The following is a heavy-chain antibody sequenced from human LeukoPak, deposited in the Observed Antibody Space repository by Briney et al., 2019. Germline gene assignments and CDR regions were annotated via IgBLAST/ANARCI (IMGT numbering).Heavy chain of an antibody. D-gene: IGHD6-13*01. CDR3: ARGRQQGWFDP. J-gene: IGHJ5*02. CDR1: GGTFSSYA. Sequence: ASVKVSCKASGGTFSSYAINWVRQATGQGLEWMGWMNPNSGNTGYAQKFQGRVTMTRNTSISTAYMELSSLRSEDTAVYYCARGRQQGWFDPWGQGTLVTVSS. V-gene: IGHV1-8*02. CDR2: MNPNSGNT.